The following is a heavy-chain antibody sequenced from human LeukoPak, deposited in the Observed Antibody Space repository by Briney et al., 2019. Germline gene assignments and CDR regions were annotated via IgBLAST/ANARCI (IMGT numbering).Heavy chain of an antibody. V-gene: IGHV4-39*07. D-gene: IGHD2-15*01. Sequence: SETLSLTCTVSGGSISSGGYYWSWIRQPPGKGLEWIGEINHSGSTNYNPSLKSRVTISVDTSKNQFSLKLSSVTAADTAVYYCASLLCSGGSCYSVFDYWGQGTLVTVSS. CDR1: GGSISSGGYY. CDR2: INHSGST. J-gene: IGHJ4*02. CDR3: ASLLCSGGSCYSVFDY.